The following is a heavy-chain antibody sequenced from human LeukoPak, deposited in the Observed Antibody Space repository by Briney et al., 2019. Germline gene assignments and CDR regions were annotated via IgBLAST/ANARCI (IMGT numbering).Heavy chain of an antibody. V-gene: IGHV4-39*01. CDR2: IYYSGST. CDR3: ARRSQVVPAAGRPFDI. Sequence: PSETLSLTCTVSGGSISSSSYYWGWIRQPPGKGLGWVGSIYYSGSTYYNPSLKSRVTISVDTSKNQFSLKLSSVTAADTAVYYCARRSQVVPAAGRPFDIWGQGTMVTVSS. CDR1: GGSISSSSYY. D-gene: IGHD2-2*01. J-gene: IGHJ3*02.